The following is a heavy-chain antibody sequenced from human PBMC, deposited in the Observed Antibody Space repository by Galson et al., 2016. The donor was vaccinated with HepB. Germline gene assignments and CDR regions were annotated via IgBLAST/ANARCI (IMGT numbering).Heavy chain of an antibody. D-gene: IGHD3-10*01. CDR1: GFTFSTYA. CDR3: ANNRVDRRVIIPFGMDV. CDR2: ISDSGGST. V-gene: IGHV3-23*01. Sequence: SLRLSCAASGFTFSTYAMTWVRQAPGKGLEWISVISDSGGSTYYADSVKGRFTTSRDNSKSTMFLQMNSLRADDTAVYYCANNRVDRRVIIPFGMDVWGQGTTVTVSS. J-gene: IGHJ6*02.